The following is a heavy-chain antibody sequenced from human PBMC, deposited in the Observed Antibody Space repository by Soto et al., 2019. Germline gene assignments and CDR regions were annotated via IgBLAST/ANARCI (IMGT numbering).Heavy chain of an antibody. CDR2: ISGSGGST. CDR3: AKECWQQLNYYYYGMDV. D-gene: IGHD6-13*01. J-gene: IGHJ6*02. Sequence: GGSLRLSCAASGFTFSSYAMSWVRQAPGKGLEWVSAISGSGGSTYYADSVKGRFTISRDNSKNTLYLQMNSLRAEDTAVYYCAKECWQQLNYYYYGMDVWGQGTTVTVSS. V-gene: IGHV3-23*01. CDR1: GFTFSSYA.